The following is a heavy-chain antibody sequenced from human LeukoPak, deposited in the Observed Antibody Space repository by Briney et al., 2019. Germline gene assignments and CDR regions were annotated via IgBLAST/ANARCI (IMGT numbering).Heavy chain of an antibody. V-gene: IGHV3-21*01. Sequence: GGSLRLSCAASGFTFSSYSMNWVRQAPGKGLEWVSSISSSSSYIYYADSVKGRFTISRDNAKNSLYLQMNSLRAEDTAVYYCAREEFPNAFDIWGQGTMVTVSS. CDR2: ISSSSSYI. CDR1: GFTFSSYS. CDR3: AREEFPNAFDI. J-gene: IGHJ3*02. D-gene: IGHD2-21*01.